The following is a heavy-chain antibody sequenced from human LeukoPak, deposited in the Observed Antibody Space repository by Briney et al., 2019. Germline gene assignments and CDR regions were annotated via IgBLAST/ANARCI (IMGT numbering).Heavy chain of an antibody. CDR2: ISAYNGNT. CDR3: ARDLSGYCSGGSCSMPGY. V-gene: IGHV1-18*01. CDR1: GYTFTSYG. D-gene: IGHD2-15*01. Sequence: ASVKVSCKASGYTFTSYGISWVRQAPGQGLEWMGRISAYNGNTNYAQKLQGRVTMTTDTSTSTAYMELRSLRSDDTAVYYCARDLSGYCSGGSCSMPGYWGQGTLVTVSS. J-gene: IGHJ4*02.